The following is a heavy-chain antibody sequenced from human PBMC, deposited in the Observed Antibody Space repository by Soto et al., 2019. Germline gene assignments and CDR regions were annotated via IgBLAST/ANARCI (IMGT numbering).Heavy chain of an antibody. CDR3: AREWDCSSTSCYTGVFDY. Sequence: QVQLVQSGAEVKKPGSSVKVSCKASGGTFSSYAISWVRQAPGQGLEWMGGIIPIFGTANYAQKFQGRVTITADKSTSTAYMELSSLRSEDTAVYYCAREWDCSSTSCYTGVFDYWGQGTLVTVSS. V-gene: IGHV1-69*06. D-gene: IGHD2-2*02. J-gene: IGHJ4*02. CDR1: GGTFSSYA. CDR2: IIPIFGTA.